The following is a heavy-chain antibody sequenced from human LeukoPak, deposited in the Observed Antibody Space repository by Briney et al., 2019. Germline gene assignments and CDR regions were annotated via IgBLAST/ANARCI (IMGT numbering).Heavy chain of an antibody. V-gene: IGHV1-69*10. Sequence: SVKVSCTASGGTFSSYDISWVRQAPGQGLEWMGWIIPILGISNYAQRFQGRVTITADKSTNTAYMELSSLRSEDTAVYYCARPPPTVVHDALKIDAFDIWGQGTMVTVSS. CDR2: IIPILGIS. D-gene: IGHD4-23*01. CDR3: ARPPPTVVHDALKIDAFDI. CDR1: GGTFSSYD. J-gene: IGHJ3*02.